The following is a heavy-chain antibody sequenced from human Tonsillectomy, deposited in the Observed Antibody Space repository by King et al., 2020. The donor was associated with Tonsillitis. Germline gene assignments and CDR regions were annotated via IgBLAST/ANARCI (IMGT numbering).Heavy chain of an antibody. CDR3: ARHYYDSSGSLYY. J-gene: IGHJ4*02. CDR1: GYSFANYW. Sequence: EVQLVESGAEVKKPGESLKISCKGSGYSFANYWIGWVRQMPGKGLEWMGIIYPGDSDTRYSPSFQGQVTISADKSISTAYLQWSSLKASDTAIYYCARHYYDSSGSLYYWGQGTLVTVSA. V-gene: IGHV5-51*01. CDR2: IYPGDSDT. D-gene: IGHD3-22*01.